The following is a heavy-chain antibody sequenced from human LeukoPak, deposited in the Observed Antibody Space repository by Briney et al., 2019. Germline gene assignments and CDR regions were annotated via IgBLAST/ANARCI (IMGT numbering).Heavy chain of an antibody. J-gene: IGHJ4*02. D-gene: IGHD3-3*01. CDR2: ISYDGSNK. CDR1: GFTFSSYG. CDR3: AKDMTQFWSGPDY. V-gene: IGHV3-30*18. Sequence: GGSLRLSCTASGFTFSSYGMHWVRQAPGKGLEWVTVISYDGSNKYFADSVKGRFTISRDNSKNTLFLQMNSLRAEDTAVYYCAKDMTQFWSGPDYWGQGTLVTVSS.